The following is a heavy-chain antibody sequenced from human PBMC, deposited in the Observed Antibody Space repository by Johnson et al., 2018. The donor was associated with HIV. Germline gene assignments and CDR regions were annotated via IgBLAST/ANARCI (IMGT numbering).Heavy chain of an antibody. Sequence: VQLVESGGGLIQPGGSLRLSCAASGFTVSTNYMGWVRLAPGKGLEWVSVISGSGVSTYYADSVKGRFTISRDNSKNTLYLQMNSLRAEDTAIYYCARGPVDTAMGNDAFDIWGQGTMVTVSS. J-gene: IGHJ3*02. CDR2: ISGSGVST. CDR3: ARGPVDTAMGNDAFDI. V-gene: IGHV3-53*01. D-gene: IGHD5-18*01. CDR1: GFTVSTNY.